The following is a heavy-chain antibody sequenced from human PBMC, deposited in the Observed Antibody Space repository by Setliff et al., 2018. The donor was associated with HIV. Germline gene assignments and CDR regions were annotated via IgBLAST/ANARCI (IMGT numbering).Heavy chain of an antibody. V-gene: IGHV3-23*01. CDR2: TGGSGESA. CDR3: ARGKRWFDP. J-gene: IGHJ5*02. CDR1: GFTFSSYW. Sequence: GGSLRLSCAASGFTFSSYWMHWVRQAPGKGLEWVAATGGSGESARYGDSVKGRFTISRDNSKNTLYLQMNSLRVEDTAVYYCARGKRWFDPWGQGTLVTVSS.